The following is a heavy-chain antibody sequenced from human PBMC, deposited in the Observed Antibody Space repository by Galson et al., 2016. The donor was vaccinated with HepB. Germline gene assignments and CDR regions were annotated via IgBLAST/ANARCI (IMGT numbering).Heavy chain of an antibody. Sequence: SVKVSCKAAGYTFINHTIHWVRQAPGQSLEWMGWISAGNGNTKFSRKFQGRVTMTRDTSANTAYMELSSLRSEDTAMYYCARDLPDCSTSICYRGNLDYWGQGTLVTVSS. V-gene: IGHV1-3*01. CDR3: ARDLPDCSTSICYRGNLDY. J-gene: IGHJ4*02. CDR1: GYTFINHT. D-gene: IGHD2-2*01. CDR2: ISAGNGNT.